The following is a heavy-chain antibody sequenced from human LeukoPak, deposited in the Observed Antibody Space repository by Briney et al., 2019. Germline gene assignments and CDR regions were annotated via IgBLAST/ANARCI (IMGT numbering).Heavy chain of an antibody. Sequence: ASVKVSCKASGYTFTGYYMHWVRQAPGQGLEGMGIINPSGGSTSYAQKFQGRVTMTRDTSTSTVYMELSSLRSEDTAVYYCARDLEDSSGYYPTDYWGQGTLVTVSS. V-gene: IGHV1-46*01. J-gene: IGHJ4*02. D-gene: IGHD3-22*01. CDR2: INPSGGST. CDR1: GYTFTGYY. CDR3: ARDLEDSSGYYPTDY.